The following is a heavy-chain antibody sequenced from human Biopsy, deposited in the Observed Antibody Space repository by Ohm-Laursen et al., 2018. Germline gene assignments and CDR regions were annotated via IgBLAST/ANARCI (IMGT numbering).Heavy chain of an antibody. V-gene: IGHV3-9*01. Sequence: SLRLSCAASGFTFDDYAMHWVRQVPGKGLQWVSGISWNSAGIGYADSVKGRFTISRDNDKNSLSLQMTNLRAEDTAVYYCARGSHYYDGSGFYSFDNWGQGTLVTVSS. CDR3: ARGSHYYDGSGFYSFDN. J-gene: IGHJ4*02. CDR1: GFTFDDYA. D-gene: IGHD3-22*01. CDR2: ISWNSAGI.